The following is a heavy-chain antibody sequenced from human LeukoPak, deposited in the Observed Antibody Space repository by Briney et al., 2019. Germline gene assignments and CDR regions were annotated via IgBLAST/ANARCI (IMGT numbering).Heavy chain of an antibody. Sequence: SVTVSCTASGGTFRSYAFTWVRQAPGQGLEWMGGIIPVLGIANYAQKFQGRVTITADESTSTAYMELSSLISEDTAVYYCARGPVGHQGYFQHWGQGTLVTVSS. D-gene: IGHD2-15*01. CDR2: IIPVLGIA. CDR3: ARGPVGHQGYFQH. CDR1: GGTFRSYA. J-gene: IGHJ1*01. V-gene: IGHV1-69*10.